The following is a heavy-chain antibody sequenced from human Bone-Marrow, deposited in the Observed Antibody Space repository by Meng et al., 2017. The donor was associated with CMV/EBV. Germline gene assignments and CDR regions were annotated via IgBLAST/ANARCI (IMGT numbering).Heavy chain of an antibody. J-gene: IGHJ6*02. CDR3: ARDQDIVVVPAAISHYYYYGMDV. CDR2: INHSGST. D-gene: IGHD2-2*02. V-gene: IGHV4-34*01. Sequence: SETLSLTCAVYGGSFSGYYWSWIRQPPGKGLEWIGEINHSGSTNYNPSLKSRVTISVDTSKNQFSLKLSSVTAADTAVYYCARDQDIVVVPAAISHYYYYGMDVWGQGTTVTVSS. CDR1: GGSFSGYY.